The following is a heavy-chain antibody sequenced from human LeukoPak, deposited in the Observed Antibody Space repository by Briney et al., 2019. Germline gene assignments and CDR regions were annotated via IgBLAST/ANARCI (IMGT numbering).Heavy chain of an antibody. CDR3: ARWDHSGSYLDY. J-gene: IGHJ4*02. CDR1: GDGVSSNSAA. Sequence: SQALSLTCAISGDGVSSNSAAWNWIRQSPSRGLEWLGRTYYRSKWFNDYAVSVKSRITINPDTSKNQFSLQLNSVTPEDTAMYYCARWDHSGSYLDYWGQGTLVTVSA. D-gene: IGHD1-26*01. CDR2: TYYRSKWFN. V-gene: IGHV6-1*01.